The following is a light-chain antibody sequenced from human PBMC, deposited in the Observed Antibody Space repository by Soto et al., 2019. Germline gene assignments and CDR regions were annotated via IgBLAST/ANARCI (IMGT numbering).Light chain of an antibody. V-gene: IGKV1-39*01. CDR3: QHSYTFPRT. Sequence: DIQMTQSPSSLSASVGDRVTITCRAGQSISNYLNWYQYKPGKAPKLLIYAASSLQSGVPSSFSGSGSGTEFTLTISSLLSEDFAIYFCQHSYTFPRTFGQGTKVEMK. CDR2: AAS. CDR1: QSISNY. J-gene: IGKJ1*01.